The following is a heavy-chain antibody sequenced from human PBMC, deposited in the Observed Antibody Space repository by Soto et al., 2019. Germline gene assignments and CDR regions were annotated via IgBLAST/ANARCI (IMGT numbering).Heavy chain of an antibody. CDR2: VYYTGRT. CDR1: GSSIRGSY. J-gene: IGHJ4*02. CDR3: ARSVAVPGAHIDY. Sequence: PSETLSLTCSVSGSSIRGSYWSWIRQSPGKGLEWLGYVYYTGRTNYSPSLRSRVSSSVDTSKNEFSLRLSSVNAADTAVYFCARSVAVPGAHIDYWGQGTQVTVSS. D-gene: IGHD6-19*01. V-gene: IGHV4-59*01.